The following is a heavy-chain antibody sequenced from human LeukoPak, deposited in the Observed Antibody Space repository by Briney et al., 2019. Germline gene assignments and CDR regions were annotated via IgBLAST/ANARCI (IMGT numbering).Heavy chain of an antibody. J-gene: IGHJ4*02. Sequence: GRSLRLSCAASGFTVSSNYMSWVRQAPGKGLEWVSVIYSGGSAYYADSVKGRLTISRDNSKNTLYLQKNSLRAEDTAVYYCARVHGDYFDYWGQGTLVTVSS. V-gene: IGHV3-53*01. CDR3: ARVHGDYFDY. CDR2: IYSGGSA. CDR1: GFTVSSNY. D-gene: IGHD4-17*01.